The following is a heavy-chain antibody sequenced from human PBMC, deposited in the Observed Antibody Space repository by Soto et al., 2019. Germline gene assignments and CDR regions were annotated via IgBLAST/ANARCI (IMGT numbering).Heavy chain of an antibody. J-gene: IGHJ3*02. V-gene: IGHV4-34*01. CDR3: ARGGLLRGAFDI. Sequence: QVQLQQWGAGLLKPSETLSLTCAVYGGSFSGYXWSWIRQPPGKGLEWIGEINHSGSTNYNPSLKSRVTISVDTSKNQFSLKLSSVTAADTAVYYCARGGLLRGAFDIWGQGTMVTVSS. CDR1: GGSFSGYX. D-gene: IGHD2-15*01. CDR2: INHSGST.